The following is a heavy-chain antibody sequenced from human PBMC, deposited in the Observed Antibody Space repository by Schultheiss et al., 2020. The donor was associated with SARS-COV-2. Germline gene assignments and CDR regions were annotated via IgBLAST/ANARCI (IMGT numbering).Heavy chain of an antibody. J-gene: IGHJ6*02. CDR2: IIPIFGTA. CDR1: GYTFTSYG. Sequence: SVKVSCKASGYTFTSYGISWVRQAPGQGLEWMGGIIPIFGTANYAQKFQGRVTITADESTSTAYMELSSLRSEDTAVYYCARGSYYGMDVWGQGTTVTVSS. V-gene: IGHV1-69*13. CDR3: ARGSYYGMDV.